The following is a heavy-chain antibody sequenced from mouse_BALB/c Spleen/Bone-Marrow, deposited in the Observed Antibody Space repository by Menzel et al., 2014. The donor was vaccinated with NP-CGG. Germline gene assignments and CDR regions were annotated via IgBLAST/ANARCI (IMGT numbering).Heavy chain of an antibody. D-gene: IGHD2-4*01. CDR2: INPSTGYT. V-gene: IGHV1-7*01. CDR3: ARYPYYDYDGFAY. CDR1: GYTFTSYW. J-gene: IGHJ3*01. Sequence: VQLQQSGAELAKPGASVKMSCKASGYTFTSYWMHWVKPRPGQGLEWIGYINPSTGYTEYNQKFKDKATLAADKSSSTAYMQLSSLTSEDSAGYYCARYPYYDYDGFAYWGQGTLVTVSA.